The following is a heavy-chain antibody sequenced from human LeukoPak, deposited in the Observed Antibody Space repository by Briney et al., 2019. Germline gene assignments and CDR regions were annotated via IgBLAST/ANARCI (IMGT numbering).Heavy chain of an antibody. CDR2: ISAYNGNT. CDR3: ASVYCSGGSCYLYGMDV. V-gene: IGHV1-18*01. Sequence: ASVKVSCKASGYTFTSYGISWVRQAPGQGLEWMGWISAYNGNTNYAQKLQGTVTMTTDTSTSTAYMELRSLRSDDTAVYYCASVYCSGGSCYLYGMDVWGQGTTVTVSS. CDR1: GYTFTSYG. D-gene: IGHD2-15*01. J-gene: IGHJ6*02.